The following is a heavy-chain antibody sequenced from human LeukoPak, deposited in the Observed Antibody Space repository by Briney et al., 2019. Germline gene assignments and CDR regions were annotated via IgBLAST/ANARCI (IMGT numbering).Heavy chain of an antibody. CDR1: GFSCEAYG. V-gene: IGHV3-9*01. D-gene: IGHD1-1*01. CDR2: ITWNSDDM. CDR3: TRVTSWRTGFDY. J-gene: IGHJ4*02. Sequence: GGSLRLSCAASGFSCEAYGRYWVRQAPGKGLEWVSGITWNSDDMAYADSVKGRFTISRDNAKNCLYLQMNSLTVEDTALYYCTRVTSWRTGFDYWGQGTLVTVSS.